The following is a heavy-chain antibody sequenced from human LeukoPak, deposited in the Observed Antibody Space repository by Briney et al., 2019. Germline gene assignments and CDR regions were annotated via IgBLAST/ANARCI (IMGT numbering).Heavy chain of an antibody. V-gene: IGHV3-23*01. CDR1: GFTFSSSS. CDR3: ASCSTSCKTNAFHF. D-gene: IGHD2-2*01. Sequence: GGSLRLSCAASGFTFSSSSMTWVRQAPGKGLEWVSAISGSGDHTPYTDSVKGRFSISRDNSKNTLYLQMNSLRAEDTAVYYCASCSTSCKTNAFHFWGQGTVVTVS. CDR2: ISGSGDHT. J-gene: IGHJ3*01.